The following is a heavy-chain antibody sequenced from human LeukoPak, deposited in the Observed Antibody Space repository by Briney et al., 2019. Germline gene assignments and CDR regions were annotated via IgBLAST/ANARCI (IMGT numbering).Heavy chain of an antibody. J-gene: IGHJ5*02. CDR1: GGPFSGYY. CDR2: INHSEST. Sequence: SETLSLTCAVYGGPFSGYYWSWIRQPPGKGLEWIGEINHSESTNYNPSLKSRVTISVDTSKNQFSLKLSSVTAADTAVYYCAREYCSSTSCYGWFDPWGQGTLVTVSS. CDR3: AREYCSSTSCYGWFDP. D-gene: IGHD2-2*01. V-gene: IGHV4-34*01.